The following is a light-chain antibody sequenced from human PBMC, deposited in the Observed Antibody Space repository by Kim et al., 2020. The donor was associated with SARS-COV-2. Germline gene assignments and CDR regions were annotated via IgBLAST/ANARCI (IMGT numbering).Light chain of an antibody. CDR1: SRDVGGYNY. CDR2: EVN. CDR3: ISYAGNNVYV. V-gene: IGLV2-8*01. Sequence: GQSVTIACTGTSRDVGGYNYVSWYQQPPGKAPKVILYEVNRRPSGVPDRFSGSKSGNTASLTVSGLQAEDEAEYYCISYAGNNVYVFGTGTKVTVL. J-gene: IGLJ1*01.